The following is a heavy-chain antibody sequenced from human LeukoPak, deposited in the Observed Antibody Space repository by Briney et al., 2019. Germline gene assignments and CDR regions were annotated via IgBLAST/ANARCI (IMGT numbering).Heavy chain of an antibody. V-gene: IGHV3-7*01. Sequence: GGSLRLSCTASGFTFGDYAMSWVRQAPGKGLEWVANIKQDGSEKYYVDSVKGRFTISRDNAKNSLYLQMNSLRAEDTAVYYCARIRRSGSPPGDYWGQGTLVTVSS. J-gene: IGHJ4*02. CDR1: GFTFGDYA. CDR3: ARIRRSGSPPGDY. CDR2: IKQDGSEK. D-gene: IGHD3-3*01.